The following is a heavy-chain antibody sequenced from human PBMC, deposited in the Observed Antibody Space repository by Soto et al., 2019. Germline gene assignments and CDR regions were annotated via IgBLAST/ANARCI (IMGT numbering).Heavy chain of an antibody. CDR2: TSGHNDNT. D-gene: IGHD3-10*02. CDR1: GYTFSRYG. CDR3: AREERDPCSGAGCFYFDY. Sequence: QVHLVQSGTEVKEPGASVKVSCKASGYTFSRYGISWVRQAPGQGLEWMAWTSGHNDNTNYAEKYQGRVTLTTDTATDTAYMDVRSLRSADTAVYYWAREERDPCSGAGCFYFDYWGQGTLVTVSS. J-gene: IGHJ4*02. V-gene: IGHV1-18*04.